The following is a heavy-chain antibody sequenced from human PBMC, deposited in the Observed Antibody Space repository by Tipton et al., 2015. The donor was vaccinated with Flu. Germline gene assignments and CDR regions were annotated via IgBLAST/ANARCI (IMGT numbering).Heavy chain of an antibody. CDR2: IKADGSET. Sequence: SLRLSCAAPGFAFSNYWMSWVRQAPGKGLEWVANIKADGSETYYVDSVKGRFTISRDNARNSLSLQMNSLRAEDTALYYCTRDDYERVGATDYWGQGTLVTVSS. V-gene: IGHV3-7*01. CDR3: TRDDYERVGATDY. D-gene: IGHD1-26*01. J-gene: IGHJ4*02. CDR1: GFAFSNYW.